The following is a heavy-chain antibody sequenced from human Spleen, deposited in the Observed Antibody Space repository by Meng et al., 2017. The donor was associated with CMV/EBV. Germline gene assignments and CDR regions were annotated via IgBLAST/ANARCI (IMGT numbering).Heavy chain of an antibody. D-gene: IGHD6-19*01. CDR3: ARYSTCSIAVCVDY. CDR1: GGSTSSYY. V-gene: IGHV4-59*01. Sequence: GSLRLSCTVSGGSTSSYYWNWIRQPPGKGLEWIGYISYSGSTNYNPSLKSRVTMSVDTSKNQFSLKLSSVTAADTAVYYCARYSTCSIAVCVDYWGQGTLVTVSS. CDR2: ISYSGST. J-gene: IGHJ4*02.